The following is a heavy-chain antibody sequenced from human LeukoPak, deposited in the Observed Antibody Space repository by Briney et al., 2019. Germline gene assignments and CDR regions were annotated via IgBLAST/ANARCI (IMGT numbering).Heavy chain of an antibody. J-gene: IGHJ4*02. V-gene: IGHV4-59*08. CDR2: IYYSGST. CDR1: GGSISSYY. D-gene: IGHD3-10*01. CDR3: ARLGGPLLWFGDPGYFDY. Sequence: PSETLSLTCTVSGGSISSYYWSWLRQPPGKGLEWIGYIYYSGSTNYNPSLKSRVTISVDTSKNQFSLKLSSVTAADTAVYYCARLGGPLLWFGDPGYFDYWGQGTLVTVSS.